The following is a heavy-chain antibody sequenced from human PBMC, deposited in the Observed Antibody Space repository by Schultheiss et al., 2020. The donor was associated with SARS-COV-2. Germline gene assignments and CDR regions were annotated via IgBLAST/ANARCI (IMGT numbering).Heavy chain of an antibody. J-gene: IGHJ6*03. V-gene: IGHV4-34*01. D-gene: IGHD2-15*01. CDR3: ARARAAPPLDYYYYMDV. Sequence: SETLSLTCTVSGGSISSYYWSWIRQPAGKGLEWIGEINHSGSTNYNPSLKSRVTISVDTSKNQFSLKLSSVTAADTAVYYCARARAAPPLDYYYYMDVWGKGTTVTVSS. CDR1: GGSISSYY. CDR2: INHSGST.